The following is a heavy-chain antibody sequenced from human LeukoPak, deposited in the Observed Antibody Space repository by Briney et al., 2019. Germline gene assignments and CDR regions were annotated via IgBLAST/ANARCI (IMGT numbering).Heavy chain of an antibody. V-gene: IGHV4-39*07. CDR2: IYYLGSGST. CDR1: GGSITSSTQY. CDR3: VTDSRRWGRSVAATY. Sequence: SETLSLTCTVSGGSITSSTQYWGWIRQSPEKGLEWIGSIYYLGSGSTYYNPSLKSRVTISMDTSKNQFFLNLSSVTAADTAMYYCVTDSRRWGRSVAATYWGQGILVTVSS. J-gene: IGHJ4*02. D-gene: IGHD2-15*01.